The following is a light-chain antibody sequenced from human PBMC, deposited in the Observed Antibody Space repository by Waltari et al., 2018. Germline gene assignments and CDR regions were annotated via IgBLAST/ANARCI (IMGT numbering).Light chain of an antibody. V-gene: IGKV1-39*01. CDR1: QSISGY. J-gene: IGKJ4*01. CDR2: AAS. CDR3: QQSYSTPLT. Sequence: DIQMTQSPSSLSASVGDRVTITCRASQSISGYLNWYQQKPGKAPKLLIDAASSLQSGVPTRVSGSGSGTDFTLTISSLQPEDFATYYCQQSYSTPLTFGGGTKVEIK.